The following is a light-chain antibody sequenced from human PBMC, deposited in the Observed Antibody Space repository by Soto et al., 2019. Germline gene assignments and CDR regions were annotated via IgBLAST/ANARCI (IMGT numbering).Light chain of an antibody. CDR3: CSYAGSHTVV. V-gene: IGLV2-11*01. CDR1: SSDVGGYNF. J-gene: IGLJ1*01. CDR2: DVS. Sequence: QSALTQPRSVSGSPGQSVTISCTGTSSDVGGYNFVSWYQQYPGKAPKFMIYDVSKRPSGVPDRFSGSKSGNTASLTISGLLAEDEADYCCSYAGSHTVVFGTGTKVTVL.